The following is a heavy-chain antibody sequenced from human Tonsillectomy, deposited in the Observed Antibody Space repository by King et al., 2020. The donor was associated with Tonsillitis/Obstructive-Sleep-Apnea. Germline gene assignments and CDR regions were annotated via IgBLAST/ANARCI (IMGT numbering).Heavy chain of an antibody. D-gene: IGHD6-19*01. J-gene: IGHJ4*02. CDR1: GFSFDDYA. V-gene: IGHV3-9*01. CDR3: AKDMYSSGWYGVDY. Sequence: VQLVESGGGLVQPGRSLRLSCAASGFSFDDYAMHWVRQGPGKGLEWVSGISWNSGSIGYADSVKGRFTISRDNAKNSLYLQMNSLRAEDTALYYSAKDMYSSGWYGVDYWGQGTLVTVSS. CDR2: ISWNSGSI.